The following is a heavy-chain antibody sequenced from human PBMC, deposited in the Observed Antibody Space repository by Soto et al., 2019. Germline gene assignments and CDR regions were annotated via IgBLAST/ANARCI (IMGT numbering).Heavy chain of an antibody. CDR2: IWYDGSNK. Sequence: AGGSLRLSCAASGFAFSSYAVSWVRQAPGKGLDWVAVIWYDGSNKDYAESVKGRFTISRDNSKNTLYLQMNSLRADDTAVYYCASSINWGQGTLVTVSS. V-gene: IGHV3-33*08. CDR1: GFAFSSYA. J-gene: IGHJ4*02. CDR3: ASSIN.